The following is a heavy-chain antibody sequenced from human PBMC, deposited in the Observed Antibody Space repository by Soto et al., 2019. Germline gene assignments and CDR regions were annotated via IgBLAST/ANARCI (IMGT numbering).Heavy chain of an antibody. Sequence: SETLSLTCTISGGSISSGRYDWNWIRQAPGKGLEWIGYIQNSGSTNYNSPLKSRATISVDTSKNQFSLKLSSVTAADTAVYYCGRTDSNGAWAAWYGGQGILVTVSS. V-gene: IGHV4-61*01. D-gene: IGHD3-22*01. CDR3: GRTDSNGAWAAWY. J-gene: IGHJ4*02. CDR1: GGSISSGRYD. CDR2: IQNSGST.